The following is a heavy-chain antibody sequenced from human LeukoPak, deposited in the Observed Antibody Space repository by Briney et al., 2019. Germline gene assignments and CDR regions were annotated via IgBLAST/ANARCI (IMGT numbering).Heavy chain of an antibody. CDR1: GFTFSSYW. Sequence: GGSLRLSCAASGFTFSSYWMSWVRQAPGKGLEWVANIKQDGSEKYYVDSVKGRFTISRDNAKNSLYLQMNSLRAEDTAVYYCAKDAKTYGYSYGLYYMDVWGKGTTVTVSS. CDR3: AKDAKTYGYSYGLYYMDV. CDR2: IKQDGSEK. V-gene: IGHV3-7*01. J-gene: IGHJ6*03. D-gene: IGHD5-18*01.